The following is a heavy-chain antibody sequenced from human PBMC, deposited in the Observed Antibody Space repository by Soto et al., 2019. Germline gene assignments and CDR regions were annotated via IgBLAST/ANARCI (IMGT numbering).Heavy chain of an antibody. V-gene: IGHV3-30*18. CDR2: ISYDGSNK. Sequence: GGSLRLSCAASGFTLSSYGMHWVRQAPGKGLEWVAVISYDGSNKYYADSVKGRFTISRDNSKNTLYLQMNSLRAEDTAVYYCAEDIAARGYYYTGMDVWGQGTTVTVS. CDR3: AEDIAARGYYYTGMDV. CDR1: GFTLSSYG. J-gene: IGHJ6*02. D-gene: IGHD6-6*01.